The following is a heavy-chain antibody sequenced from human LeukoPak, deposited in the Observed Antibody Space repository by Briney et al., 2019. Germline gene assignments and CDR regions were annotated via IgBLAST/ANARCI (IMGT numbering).Heavy chain of an antibody. CDR2: IYYSGST. CDR3: ARGRGSSGYYFDYFDY. V-gene: IGHV4-31*03. J-gene: IGHJ4*02. D-gene: IGHD3-22*01. Sequence: PSETLSLTCTVSGGSISSGVYYWSWIRQHPGKGLEWIGYIYYSGSTYYNPSLKSRVTISVDTSKNQFSLKLSSVTAADTAVYYCARGRGSSGYYFDYFDYWGQGTLVSVSS. CDR1: GGSISSGVYY.